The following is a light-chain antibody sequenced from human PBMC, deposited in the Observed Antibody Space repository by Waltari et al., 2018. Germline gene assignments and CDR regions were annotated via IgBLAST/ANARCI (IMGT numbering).Light chain of an antibody. CDR3: QQYDGSVVT. CDR2: GAS. V-gene: IGKV3-20*01. Sequence: DIVLTQSPGTLSVSPGERVPVPCRASQTITGSWLTWYHQKPGQAPRLLIYGASNRAPGIPDRFSGSGSGTDFTLTISRLEPEDSAVYYCQQYDGSVVTFGGGTKVEIK. CDR1: QTITGSW. J-gene: IGKJ4*01.